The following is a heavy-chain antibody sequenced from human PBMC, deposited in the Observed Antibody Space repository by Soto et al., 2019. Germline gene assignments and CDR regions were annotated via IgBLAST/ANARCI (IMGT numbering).Heavy chain of an antibody. D-gene: IGHD3-10*01. CDR2: INHSGST. Sequence: QVQLQQWGAGLLKPSETLSLTCAVYGGSFSGYYWSWIRQPPGKGLEWIGEINHSGSTNYNPSLKSRVTISVDTSKNQFSLKLSSVTAADTAVYYCARGVRVTMVRGPHLYYFDYWGQGTLVTVSS. CDR3: ARGVRVTMVRGPHLYYFDY. CDR1: GGSFSGYY. J-gene: IGHJ4*02. V-gene: IGHV4-34*01.